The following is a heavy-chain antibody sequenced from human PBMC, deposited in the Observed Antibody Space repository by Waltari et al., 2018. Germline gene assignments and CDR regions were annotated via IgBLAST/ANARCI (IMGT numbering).Heavy chain of an antibody. Sequence: QVQLQASGPGLAKPSETLSLTCAVSGYSISSGYYWGWIRQPTGGGLEWIGSTYHSGSTYYNPALKSRVTISVDTTKNQFSLKLSSVTAADTAVYYCARVGRISWNYVGDNWFDPWGQGTLVTVSS. V-gene: IGHV4-38-2*01. CDR3: ARVGRISWNYVGDNWFDP. J-gene: IGHJ5*02. D-gene: IGHD1-7*01. CDR2: TYHSGST. CDR1: GYSISSGYY.